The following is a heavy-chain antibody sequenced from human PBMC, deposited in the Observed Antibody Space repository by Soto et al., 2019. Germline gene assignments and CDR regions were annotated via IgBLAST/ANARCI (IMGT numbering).Heavy chain of an antibody. Sequence: PSETLSLTCTVSGGSVSSGSYYWSWIRQPPGKGLEWIGYIYYSGSTNYNPSLKSRVTISVDTSKNQFSLKLSSVIAADTAVYYCARVGWEDDSSGSFDYWGQGTLVTVS. D-gene: IGHD3-22*01. CDR3: ARVGWEDDSSGSFDY. J-gene: IGHJ4*02. CDR1: GGSVSSGSYY. CDR2: IYYSGST. V-gene: IGHV4-61*01.